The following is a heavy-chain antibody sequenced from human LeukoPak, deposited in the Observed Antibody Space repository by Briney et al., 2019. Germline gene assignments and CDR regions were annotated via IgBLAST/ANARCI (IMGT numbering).Heavy chain of an antibody. CDR3: ARLNYDFWSGVWEGYYMDV. Sequence: GGSLRLSCAASGFTFSSHYVAWVRQAPGKGLQWVGNINQQASATAYADSVKGRFTISRDNAKNSLYLQVNSLRAEDTAVYYCARLNYDFWSGVWEGYYMDVWGKGTTVTVSS. J-gene: IGHJ6*03. V-gene: IGHV3-7*01. D-gene: IGHD3-3*01. CDR2: INQQASAT. CDR1: GFTFSSHY.